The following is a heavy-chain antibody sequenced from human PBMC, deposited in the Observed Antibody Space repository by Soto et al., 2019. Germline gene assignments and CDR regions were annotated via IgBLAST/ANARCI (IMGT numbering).Heavy chain of an antibody. V-gene: IGHV4-59*12. J-gene: IGHJ4*02. CDR2: IYYSGST. D-gene: IGHD2-21*02. CDR3: ARMVTKESHFDY. Sequence: SETLSLTCTVSGDSISNDYRSWIRQPPGKGLEWIGYIYYSGSTYYNPSLKSRVTISVDTSKNQFSLKLSSVTAADTAVYYCARMVTKESHFDYWGQGTLVTVSS. CDR1: GDSISNDY.